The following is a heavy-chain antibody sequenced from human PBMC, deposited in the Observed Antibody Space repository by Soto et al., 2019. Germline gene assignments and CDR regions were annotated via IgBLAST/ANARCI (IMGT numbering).Heavy chain of an antibody. CDR3: ARRTDYYASSGTFDY. Sequence: PSETLSLTCAVSGGSISSNNWWSWVRQPPGKGLEWIGEIYHSGSTNYNPSLESRVTILVAKSKNKFSLNLSSVTAADTVVYYCARRTDYYASSGTFDYWGQGTLVTVSS. CDR1: GGSISSNNW. D-gene: IGHD3-22*01. J-gene: IGHJ4*02. V-gene: IGHV4-4*02. CDR2: IYHSGST.